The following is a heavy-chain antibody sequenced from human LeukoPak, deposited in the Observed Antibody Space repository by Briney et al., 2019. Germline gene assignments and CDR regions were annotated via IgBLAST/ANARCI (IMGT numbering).Heavy chain of an antibody. CDR2: IYSTGST. D-gene: IGHD6-13*01. V-gene: IGHV4-59*01. CDR3: ARGVYIAAAQYGY. CDR1: GGSINSYY. Sequence: SETLSLTCTVSGGSINSYYWSWIRQSPGKGLEWIGYIYSTGSTTYNPSLKSRVTMPLDTSRNQFSLKLSSVTAADTAVYYCARGVYIAAAQYGYWGQGTLVTVSS. J-gene: IGHJ4*02.